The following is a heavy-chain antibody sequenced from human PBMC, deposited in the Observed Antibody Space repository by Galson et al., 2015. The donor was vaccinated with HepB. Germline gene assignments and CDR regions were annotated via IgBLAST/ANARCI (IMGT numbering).Heavy chain of an antibody. J-gene: IGHJ6*02. CDR2: IWYDGSNK. D-gene: IGHD3-10*01. CDR3: ARDIALGRDYYGSGSPEPYYYGMDV. CDR1: GFTFSSYG. Sequence: SLRLSCAASGFTFSSYGMHWVRQAPGKGLEWVAVIWYDGSNKYCADSVKGRFTISRDNSKNTLYLQMNSLRAEDTAVYYCARDIALGRDYYGSGSPEPYYYGMDVWGQGTTVTVSS. V-gene: IGHV3-33*01.